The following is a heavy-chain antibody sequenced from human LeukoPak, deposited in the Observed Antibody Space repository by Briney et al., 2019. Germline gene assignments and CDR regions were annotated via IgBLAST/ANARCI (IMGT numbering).Heavy chain of an antibody. J-gene: IGHJ4*02. CDR2: ISAYNGRT. Sequence: ASVKGSCKASGYTFTSYAITWVRQAPGQGLEWMGWISAYNGRTNDAQHLQDRVTLTIDTSTITAYMELRSLKSDDTAVYFCARRESGSSWPWELGNNWGQGTPVTVSS. CDR1: GYTFTSYA. CDR3: ARRESGSSWPWELGNN. D-gene: IGHD6-13*01. V-gene: IGHV1-18*01.